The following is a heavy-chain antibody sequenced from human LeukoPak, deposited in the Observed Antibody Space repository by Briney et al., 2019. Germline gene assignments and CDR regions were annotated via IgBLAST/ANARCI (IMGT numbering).Heavy chain of an antibody. D-gene: IGHD3-22*01. CDR2: ISWNSGSI. CDR1: GFTFDDYA. Sequence: PGGSLRLSCAASGFTFDDYAMHWVRQAPGKGLEWVSCISWNSGSIGYADSVKGRFTISRDNAKNSLYLQMNSLRAEDTALYYCAKDIQRDYYDSSGYYPYWGQGTLVTVSS. CDR3: AKDIQRDYYDSSGYYPY. V-gene: IGHV3-9*01. J-gene: IGHJ4*02.